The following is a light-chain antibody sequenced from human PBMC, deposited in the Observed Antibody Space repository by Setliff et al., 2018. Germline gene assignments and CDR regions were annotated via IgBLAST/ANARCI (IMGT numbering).Light chain of an antibody. CDR3: SSYAGSNNPYV. CDR1: SSDVGGYNY. CDR2: EVS. J-gene: IGLJ1*01. Sequence: QSARAQPPSASGSPGQSVTISCTGTSSDVGGYNYVSWYQQHPGKAPKLMIYEVSKRPSGVPDRFSGSKSGNTASLTVSGPQAEDEADYYCSSYAGSNNPYVFGTGTKVTVL. V-gene: IGLV2-8*01.